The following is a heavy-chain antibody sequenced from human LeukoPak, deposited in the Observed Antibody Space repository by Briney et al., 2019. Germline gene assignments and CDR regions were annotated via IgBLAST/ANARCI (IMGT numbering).Heavy chain of an antibody. CDR3: AGQRGYAWSWFDP. V-gene: IGHV1-18*01. Sequence: ASVKVSCKASGYTFNSYGISWVRQAPGQGLEWMGGISADSANTKYAQQLQGRVTMTTDTSTSTAYMELRSLRSDDTAVYYCAGQRGYAWSWFDPWGQGTLATVSS. D-gene: IGHD5-12*01. CDR1: GYTFNSYG. J-gene: IGHJ5*02. CDR2: ISADSANT.